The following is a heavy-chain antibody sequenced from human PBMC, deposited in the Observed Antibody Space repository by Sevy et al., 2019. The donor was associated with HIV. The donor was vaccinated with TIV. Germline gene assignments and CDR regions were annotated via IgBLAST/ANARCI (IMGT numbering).Heavy chain of an antibody. CDR1: GFKFDNYD. CDR3: AKAARYSSVWYSTGEPFDY. CDR2: FSGTDGSGTDGTT. V-gene: IGHV3-23*01. D-gene: IGHD6-13*01. J-gene: IGHJ4*02. Sequence: GRSLRLSCAASGFKFDNYDFSWVRQAPGKGLEWVSGFSGTDGSGTDGTTYYTDSVKGRFIISRDNSKNTLYLEMNSLRVDDTAVYYCAKAARYSSVWYSTGEPFDYWGQGTLVTVSS.